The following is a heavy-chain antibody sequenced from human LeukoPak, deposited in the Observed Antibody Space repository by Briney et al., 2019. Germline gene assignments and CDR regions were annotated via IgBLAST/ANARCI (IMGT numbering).Heavy chain of an antibody. CDR1: GGSTRSSSYY. J-gene: IGHJ1*01. D-gene: IGHD4-17*01. CDR3: AREGNDYGDYGQAEYFQH. CDR2: IYYSGIT. V-gene: IGHV4-39*02. Sequence: PSETLSLTCTVSGGSTRSSSYYWGWIRQPPGKGLEWIGSIYYSGITYYNPSLKSRLTISVDTSKNQFSLKLSSVTAADTAVYYCAREGNDYGDYGQAEYFQHWGQGTLVTVSS.